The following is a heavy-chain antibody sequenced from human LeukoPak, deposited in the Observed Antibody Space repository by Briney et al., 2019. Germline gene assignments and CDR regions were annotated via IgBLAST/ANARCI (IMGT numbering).Heavy chain of an antibody. V-gene: IGHV3-48*04. D-gene: IGHD4-17*01. Sequence: GGSLRLSCAASGFTFSSYSMNWVRQAPGKGLEWVSYISSSSSTIYYADSVKGRFTISRDNAKNSLYLQMNSLRAEDTAVYYCASGSYGWFDPWGRGTLVTVSS. J-gene: IGHJ5*02. CDR1: GFTFSSYS. CDR2: ISSSSSTI. CDR3: ASGSYGWFDP.